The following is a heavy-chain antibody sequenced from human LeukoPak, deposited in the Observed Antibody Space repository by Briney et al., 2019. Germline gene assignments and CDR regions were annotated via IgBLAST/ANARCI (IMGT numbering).Heavy chain of an antibody. J-gene: IGHJ4*02. D-gene: IGHD2-21*01. CDR2: IYYAGGDT. V-gene: IGHV3-23*01. CDR1: GFTFNSYA. Sequence: GGSLRLSCAASGFTFNSYAMSWVRQAPGKGPEWVSTIYYAGGDTYYADSVKDRFTVSRDNINNALHLQMDSLRVEDTAVYYCAKDHGAAVVPRRFDYWGRGTLVTVSS. CDR3: AKDHGAAVVPRRFDY.